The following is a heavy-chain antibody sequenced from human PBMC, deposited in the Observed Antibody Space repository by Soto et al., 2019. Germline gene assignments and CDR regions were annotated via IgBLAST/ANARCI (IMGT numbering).Heavy chain of an antibody. V-gene: IGHV3-23*01. CDR2: VSGSDGKT. CDR3: ARWSYLDY. J-gene: IGHJ4*02. Sequence: GGSLRLSCAASGFSFGSYALSWVRQAPGKGLEWVSTVSGSDGKTFYADSVKGRFSISRDTSQSTLYLQMNSLRADDTAMYYCARWSYLDYWGQGTRVTVSS. D-gene: IGHD3-3*01. CDR1: GFSFGSYA.